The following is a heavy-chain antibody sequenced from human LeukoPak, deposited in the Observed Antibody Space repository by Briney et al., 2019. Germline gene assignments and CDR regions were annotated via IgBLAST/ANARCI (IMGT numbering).Heavy chain of an antibody. CDR1: GFTFDDYA. CDR2: ISWNSGSI. V-gene: IGHV3-9*01. Sequence: GGSLRLSCAASGFTFDDYAMHWVRQAPGKGLEWVSGISWNSGSIGYADSVKGRFTISRDNAKNSLHLQMNSLRAEDTALYYCAKDGGEGYFDYWGQGALVTVSS. CDR3: AKDGGEGYFDY. D-gene: IGHD3-10*01. J-gene: IGHJ4*02.